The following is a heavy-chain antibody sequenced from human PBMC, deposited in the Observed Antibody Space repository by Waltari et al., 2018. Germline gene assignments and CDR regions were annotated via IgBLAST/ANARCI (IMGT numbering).Heavy chain of an antibody. CDR2: IDYGGST. CDR3: ARDLTSKSREGMDV. V-gene: IGHV3-53*01. CDR1: GFTVSSNY. D-gene: IGHD4-17*01. Sequence: EVQLVESGGGLIQPGGSLSLSCAASGFTVSSNYMNWVRQAPGKGPEWVSVIDYGGSTYYTDSVRGRFTISRDISKNTVYLQMNSLRGEDTAVYYCARDLTSKSREGMDVWGQGTTVTVSS. J-gene: IGHJ6*02.